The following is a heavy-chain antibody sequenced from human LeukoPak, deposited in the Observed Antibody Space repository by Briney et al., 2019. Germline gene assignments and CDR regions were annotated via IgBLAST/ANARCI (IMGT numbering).Heavy chain of an antibody. CDR1: GFTFSSCA. D-gene: IGHD6-19*01. V-gene: IGHV3-23*01. J-gene: IGHJ4*02. Sequence: PGGSLRLSCAASGFTFSSCAMSWVRQAPGKGLEWVSAISGSGGSTYYADSVKGRFTISRDNSKNTLYLQMNSLRAEDTAVYYCAKGRRAVYYFDYWGQGTLVTVSS. CDR2: ISGSGGST. CDR3: AKGRRAVYYFDY.